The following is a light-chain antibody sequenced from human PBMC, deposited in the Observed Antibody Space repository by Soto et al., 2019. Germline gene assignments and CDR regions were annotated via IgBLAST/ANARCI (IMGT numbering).Light chain of an antibody. CDR3: SSYAGSNTVA. Sequence: QSALTQPPSASGSPGQSVTISCTGTSSDVGGYYYVSWYQQHPGKAPKLMIYEVTKRPSGVPDRFSGSKSGNTASLTVSGLQPDDEADYYCSSYAGSNTVAFGGGTKVTVL. CDR1: SSDVGGYYY. CDR2: EVT. V-gene: IGLV2-8*01. J-gene: IGLJ2*01.